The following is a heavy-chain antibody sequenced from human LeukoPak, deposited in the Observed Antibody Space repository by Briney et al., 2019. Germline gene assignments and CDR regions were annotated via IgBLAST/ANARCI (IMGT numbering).Heavy chain of an antibody. CDR2: MSPDSGNT. Sequence: ASVKVSCKASGYTFTGYYMHWVRQAPGQGLEWMGWMSPDSGNTGYVQKFQGRVIMTRDTSISTAYMELSSLTSEDTAVYFCARDRVGVGGNGWENWGQGTLVTVSS. D-gene: IGHD6-19*01. V-gene: IGHV1-8*02. J-gene: IGHJ4*02. CDR3: ARDRVGVGGNGWEN. CDR1: GYTFTGYY.